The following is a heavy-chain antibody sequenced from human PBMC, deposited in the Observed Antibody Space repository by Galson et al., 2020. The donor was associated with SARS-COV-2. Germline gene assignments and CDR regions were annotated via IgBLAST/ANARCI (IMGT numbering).Heavy chain of an antibody. J-gene: IGHJ5*02. CDR2: IYYSGST. V-gene: IGHV4-39*01. Sequence: SQTLSLTCTVSGGSISSSSYYWGWIRQPPGKGLEWLGSIYYSGSTYYNPSLKSRVTISVDTSKNQFSLKLSSVTAADTAVYYGARLVAVVAAQGDWFDTWGQGTLVTVSS. CDR1: GGSISSSSYY. CDR3: ARLVAVVAAQGDWFDT. D-gene: IGHD2-15*01.